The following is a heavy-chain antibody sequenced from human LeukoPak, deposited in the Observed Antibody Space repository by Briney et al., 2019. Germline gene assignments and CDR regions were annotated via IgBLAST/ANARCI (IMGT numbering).Heavy chain of an antibody. CDR3: AKDDVGRAMVRGVITHYYYYGMDV. CDR1: GFTFSSYA. J-gene: IGHJ6*02. CDR2: ISGSGGST. Sequence: PGGSLRLSCAASGFTFSSYAMSWVRQAPGKGLEWVSAISGSGGSTYYADSVKGRFTISRDNSKNTLYLQMNSLRAEDTAVYYCAKDDVGRAMVRGVITHYYYYGMDVWGQGTTVTVSS. V-gene: IGHV3-23*01. D-gene: IGHD3-10*01.